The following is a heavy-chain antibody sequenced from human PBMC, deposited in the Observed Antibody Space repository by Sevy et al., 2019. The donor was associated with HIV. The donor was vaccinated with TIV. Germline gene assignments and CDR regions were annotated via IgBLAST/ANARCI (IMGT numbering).Heavy chain of an antibody. CDR3: ATHAGIAAAGRVFYY. Sequence: GGSLRLSCVASGFTFSDHYMEWVRQAPGKGLEWVGRIRNKADSYTTEYAASVKGRFTISRDDSKNSLYLLMNSLKTEDTAVYYCATHAGIAAAGRVFYYWGQGTLVTVSS. CDR2: IRNKADSYTT. D-gene: IGHD6-13*01. V-gene: IGHV3-72*01. J-gene: IGHJ4*02. CDR1: GFTFSDHY.